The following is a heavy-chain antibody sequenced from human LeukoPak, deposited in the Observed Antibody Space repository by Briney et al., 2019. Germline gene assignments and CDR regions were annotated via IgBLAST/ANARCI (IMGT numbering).Heavy chain of an antibody. J-gene: IGHJ4*02. V-gene: IGHV3-7*01. CDR1: GFTFSRYW. CDR3: ARDIEDFVGNQALDY. D-gene: IGHD1-14*01. CDR2: IKEDGSKK. Sequence: GGSLRLSCAASGFTFSRYWMSWVRQAPGKGLEWVANIKEDGSKKDYVDSVKGRFTISRDNAKNSLYLQMNSLRAEDTAVYYCARDIEDFVGNQALDYWGQGTLVTVSS.